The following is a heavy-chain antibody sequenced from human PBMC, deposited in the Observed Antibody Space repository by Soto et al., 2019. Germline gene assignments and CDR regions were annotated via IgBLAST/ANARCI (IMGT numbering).Heavy chain of an antibody. CDR3: AKVAPFILGSPF. CDR1: GFDFSGSG. V-gene: IGHV3-48*03. CDR2: ITGSGGAM. D-gene: IGHD2-21*01. Sequence: GGSLRLSCTASGFDFSGSGMNWFRQAPGKGLEWVAYITGSGGAMFHADSVKGRFSISRDNAKNSLFLEMNNLTADDAGLYYCAKVAPFILGSPFWGQGTLVTVSS. J-gene: IGHJ4*02.